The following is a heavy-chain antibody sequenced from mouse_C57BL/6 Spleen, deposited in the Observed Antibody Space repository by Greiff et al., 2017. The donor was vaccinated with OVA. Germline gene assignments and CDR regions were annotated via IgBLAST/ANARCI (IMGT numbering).Heavy chain of an antibody. Sequence: EVHLVESGGGLVQPKGSLKLSCAASGFSFNTYAMNWVRQAPGKGLEWVARIRSKSNNYATYYADSVKDRFTISRDDSESMLYLQMNNLKTEDTAMYYCVRQTNYYAMDYWGQGTSVTVSS. V-gene: IGHV10-1*01. CDR1: GFSFNTYA. CDR3: VRQTNYYAMDY. D-gene: IGHD1-3*01. J-gene: IGHJ4*01. CDR2: IRSKSNNYAT.